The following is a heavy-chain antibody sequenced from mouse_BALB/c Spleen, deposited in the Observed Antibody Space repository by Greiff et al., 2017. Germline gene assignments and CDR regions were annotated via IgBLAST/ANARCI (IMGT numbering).Heavy chain of an antibody. CDR2: IDPANGNT. Sequence: VQLQQSGAELVKPGASVKLSCTASGFNIKDTYMHWVKQRPEQGLEWIGRIDPANGNTKYDPKFQGKATITADTSSNTAYLQLSSLTSEDTAVYYGARFVGTADWGQGTLVTVSA. D-gene: IGHD3-3*01. CDR3: ARFVGTAD. CDR1: GFNIKDTY. V-gene: IGHV14-3*02. J-gene: IGHJ3*01.